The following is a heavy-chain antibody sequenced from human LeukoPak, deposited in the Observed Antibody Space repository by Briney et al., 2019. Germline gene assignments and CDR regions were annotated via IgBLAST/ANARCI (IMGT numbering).Heavy chain of an antibody. J-gene: IGHJ4*02. Sequence: GGSLRLSCAASGFTVSSNYMSWVRQAPGKGLEWVSTISGSGGSTYYADSVKGRFTISRDNSKNTLYLQMNSLRAEDTAVYYCAKDSGIQLWLPDYWGQGTLVTVSS. D-gene: IGHD5-18*01. CDR3: AKDSGIQLWLPDY. CDR2: ISGSGGST. V-gene: IGHV3-23*01. CDR1: GFTVSSNY.